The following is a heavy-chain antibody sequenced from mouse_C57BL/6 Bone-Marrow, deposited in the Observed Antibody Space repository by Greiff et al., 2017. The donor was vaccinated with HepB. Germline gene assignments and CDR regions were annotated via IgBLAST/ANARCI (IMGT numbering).Heavy chain of an antibody. CDR2: IYPGDGDT. J-gene: IGHJ3*01. Sequence: VQLQESGPELVKPGASVKISCKASGYAFSSYWMNWVKQRPGQGLEWIGRIYPGDGDTNYNGKFKGKATLTADKSSSTAYIQLSSLTSEDSAVYFCARDYSKGFAYWGQGTLVTVSA. D-gene: IGHD2-5*01. CDR1: GYAFSSYW. V-gene: IGHV1-82*01. CDR3: ARDYSKGFAY.